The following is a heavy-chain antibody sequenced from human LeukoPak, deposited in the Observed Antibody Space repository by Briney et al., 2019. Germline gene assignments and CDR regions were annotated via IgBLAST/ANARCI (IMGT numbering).Heavy chain of an antibody. J-gene: IGHJ4*02. CDR3: ANAGGKQLVATVDY. CDR1: GFTFSSYA. D-gene: IGHD6-6*01. CDR2: ISGSGGST. V-gene: IGHV3-23*01. Sequence: GGSLRLSCAASGFTFSSYAMSWVRQAPGKGLEWVSAISGSGGSTYYADSVKGRFTISRDNSKNTLYLQMNSLRAEDTAVYYCANAGGKQLVATVDYWGQRTLVTVSS.